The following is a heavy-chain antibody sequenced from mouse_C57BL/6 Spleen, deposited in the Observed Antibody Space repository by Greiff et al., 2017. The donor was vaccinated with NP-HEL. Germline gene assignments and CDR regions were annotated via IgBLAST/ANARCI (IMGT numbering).Heavy chain of an antibody. CDR2: IDPETGGT. V-gene: IGHV1-15*01. D-gene: IGHD3-1*01. J-gene: IGHJ4*01. CDR3: TRSGPAYAMDY. Sequence: VQLQESGAELVRPGASVTLSCKASGYTFTDYEMHWVKQTPVHGLEWIGAIDPETGGTAYNQTFKGKAILTADKSSSTAYMELRSLTSEDAAVYYCTRSGPAYAMDYWGQGTSVTVSS. CDR1: GYTFTDYE.